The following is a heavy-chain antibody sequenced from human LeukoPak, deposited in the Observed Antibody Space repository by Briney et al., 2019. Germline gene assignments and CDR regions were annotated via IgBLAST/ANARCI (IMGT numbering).Heavy chain of an antibody. J-gene: IGHJ4*02. CDR2: ISSSSSYT. CDR3: ARILRTTGTIDHYDY. CDR1: GFTFSDYY. D-gene: IGHD1-1*01. V-gene: IGHV3-11*06. Sequence: AGGSLRLSCAASGFTFSDYYMSWIRQAPGKGLKWVSYISSSSSYTNYADSVKGRFTISRDNAKNSLYLQMNSLRAEDTAVYYCARILRTTGTIDHYDYWGQGTLVTVSS.